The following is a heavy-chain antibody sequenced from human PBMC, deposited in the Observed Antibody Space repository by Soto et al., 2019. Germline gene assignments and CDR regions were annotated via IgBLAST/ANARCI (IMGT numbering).Heavy chain of an antibody. Sequence: SETLSLTCTVSGGSISSYYWSWIRQPPGKGLEWIGYIYYSGSTNYNPSLKSRVTISVDTSKNQFSLKLSSVTAADTAVYYCARDGGYCSGGSCHTNYYYSMDGWGKGTTVNVSS. J-gene: IGHJ6*03. CDR2: IYYSGST. D-gene: IGHD2-15*01. CDR1: GGSISSYY. V-gene: IGHV4-59*01. CDR3: ARDGGYCSGGSCHTNYYYSMDG.